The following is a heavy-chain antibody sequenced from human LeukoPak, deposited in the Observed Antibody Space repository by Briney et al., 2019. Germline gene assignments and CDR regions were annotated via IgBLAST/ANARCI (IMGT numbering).Heavy chain of an antibody. Sequence: SETLSLTCTVSGASISSRSYYWGWIRQPPGKGLEWIGSIYYSGSTYYNPSLKSRVTISVDTSKNQFSLKLSSVTAADTAVYYCARSRDGYLDYWGQGTLVTVSS. CDR2: IYYSGST. D-gene: IGHD5-24*01. CDR3: ARSRDGYLDY. V-gene: IGHV4-39*07. CDR1: GASISSRSYY. J-gene: IGHJ4*02.